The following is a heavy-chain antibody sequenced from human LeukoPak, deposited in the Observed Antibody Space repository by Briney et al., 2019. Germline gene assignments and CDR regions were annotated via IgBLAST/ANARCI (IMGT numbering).Heavy chain of an antibody. V-gene: IGHV3-21*01. CDR1: GFTFSSYS. Sequence: GGSLRLSCAASGFTFSSYSMNWVRQAPGKGLEWVSSISSSSSYIYYADSVKGRFTISRDNAKNSLYLQMNSLRAEDTAVYYCARDQGLSFFFDYWGQGTLVTVSS. J-gene: IGHJ4*02. CDR3: ARDQGLSFFFDY. CDR2: ISSSSSYI.